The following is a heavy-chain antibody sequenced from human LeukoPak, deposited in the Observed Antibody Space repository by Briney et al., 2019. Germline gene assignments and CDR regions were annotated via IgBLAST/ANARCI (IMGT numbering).Heavy chain of an antibody. V-gene: IGHV3-23*01. Sequence: GGSLRLSCVASGFTFSSYAMSWVRQAPGKGLEWVSAIRESGGSTHYADSVKGRFTISRDNSKNTLYLQMNSLRAEDTAVYYCAKTKPYGTTWYGRIDWGQGALVTVSS. CDR3: AKTKPYGTTWYGRID. J-gene: IGHJ4*02. D-gene: IGHD6-13*01. CDR2: IRESGGST. CDR1: GFTFSSYA.